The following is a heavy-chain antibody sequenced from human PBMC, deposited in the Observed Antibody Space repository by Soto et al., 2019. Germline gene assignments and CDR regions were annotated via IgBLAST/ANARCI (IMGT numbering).Heavy chain of an antibody. CDR3: GRHHPFHYDSSGYFDS. J-gene: IGHJ4*02. CDR2: IFYNGST. CDR1: GGPINNYY. V-gene: IGHV4-59*01. Sequence: PSETLSLTCTVSGGPINNYYWSWIRQSPGGGLEYIGYIFYNGSTNYNPSLKSRVSISVDTSKSQFSLRLSSVSAADTAVYYCGRHHPFHYDSSGYFDSWGQGILVTVSS. D-gene: IGHD3-22*01.